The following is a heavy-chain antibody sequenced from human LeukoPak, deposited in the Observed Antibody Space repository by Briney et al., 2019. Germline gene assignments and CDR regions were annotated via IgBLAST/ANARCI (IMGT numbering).Heavy chain of an antibody. J-gene: IGHJ4*02. D-gene: IGHD5-18*01. CDR2: IRYDGSDA. CDR3: AKQRGYTYDSDSFDC. CDR1: GFTFSSYA. Sequence: GGSLRLSCAASGFTFSSYAMNWVRQAPGKGLEWVSFIRYDGSDAYYADSVKGRVTISRDNFKNILFLEMNSLRAEDTAVYYCAKQRGYTYDSDSFDCWGQGTQVTVSS. V-gene: IGHV3-30*02.